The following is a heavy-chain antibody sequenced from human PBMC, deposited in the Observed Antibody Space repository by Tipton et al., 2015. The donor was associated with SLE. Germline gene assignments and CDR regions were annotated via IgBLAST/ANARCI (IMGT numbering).Heavy chain of an antibody. CDR1: GGSITSYH. V-gene: IGHV4-34*01. D-gene: IGHD2-8*02. Sequence: TLSLTCSVSGGSITSYHWTWIRQPPGKGLEWIGEINHSRSTNYNPSLKSRVTISVDTSKNQFSLRLSSVTAADTAVYYCARVPLVYYYYMDVWGKGTTVTVSS. CDR2: INHSRST. CDR3: ARVPLVYYYYMDV. J-gene: IGHJ6*03.